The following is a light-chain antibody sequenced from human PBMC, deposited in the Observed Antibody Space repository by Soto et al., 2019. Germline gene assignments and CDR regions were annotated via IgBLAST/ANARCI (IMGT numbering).Light chain of an antibody. V-gene: IGKV3-20*01. CDR2: GAS. J-gene: IGKJ3*01. Sequence: IVLTQSPGTLSLSPGERATLSCRASENLVSSYLAWYQQKPGQAPRLLIYGASSRATGIPDRFSGSGSGTDFTLTIDRLEPADFAVYYCQQYGGSPPFTFGPGTRVDIK. CDR1: ENLVSSY. CDR3: QQYGGSPPFT.